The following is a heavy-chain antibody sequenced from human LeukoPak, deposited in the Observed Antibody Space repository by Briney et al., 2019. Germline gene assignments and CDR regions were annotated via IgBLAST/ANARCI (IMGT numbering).Heavy chain of an antibody. J-gene: IGHJ4*02. CDR3: ARDYTLSGSYFP. D-gene: IGHD1-26*01. Sequence: SETLSLTCTVSGGSISSSSYYWGWIRQPPGKGLEWIGGIYYSGSTYFNPSLKSRVTISVDTSKHQFSLKLGSVTAADTSVYYCARDYTLSGSYFPWGQGTLVTVSS. CDR2: IYYSGST. V-gene: IGHV4-39*07. CDR1: GGSISSSSYY.